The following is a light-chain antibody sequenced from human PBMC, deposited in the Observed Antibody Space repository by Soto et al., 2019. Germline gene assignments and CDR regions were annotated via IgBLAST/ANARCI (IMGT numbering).Light chain of an antibody. CDR3: SSYTSSSTWV. CDR1: SSDVGGYNY. Sequence: QSVLTQPPSASGSPGQSVTISCTGTSSDVGGYNYVSWYQQHPGKAPKLMIYEVSKRPSGVPDRFSGSKSGNTASLTVSGLQADDEADYYCSSYTSSSTWVFGGGTKLTVL. V-gene: IGLV2-8*01. CDR2: EVS. J-gene: IGLJ3*02.